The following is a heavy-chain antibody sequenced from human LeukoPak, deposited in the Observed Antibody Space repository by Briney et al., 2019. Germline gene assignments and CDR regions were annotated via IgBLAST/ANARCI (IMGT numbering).Heavy chain of an antibody. Sequence: ASVKVSCKASGYTFTGYYMHWVRQAPGQGLEWMGWINPNSGGTNYAQKFQGRVTMTRDTSISTAYMELNSLRPDDTAVYYCAKDRWCGADCYSVVGEASWYFDLWGRGTLVTVSS. CDR2: INPNSGGT. CDR1: GYTFTGYY. CDR3: AKDRWCGADCYSVVGEASWYFDL. D-gene: IGHD2-21*02. J-gene: IGHJ2*01. V-gene: IGHV1-2*02.